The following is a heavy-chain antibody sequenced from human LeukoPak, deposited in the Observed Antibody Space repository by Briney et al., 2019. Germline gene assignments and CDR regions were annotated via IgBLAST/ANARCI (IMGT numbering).Heavy chain of an antibody. V-gene: IGHV3-30*18. J-gene: IGHJ3*02. CDR3: AKVAVYYYGSGSYNDAFDI. Sequence: VGSLRLSCAASGFTFGSYGMHWVRQAPGKGLEWVAVISYDGSNKYYADSVKGRFTISRDNSKNTLYLQMNSLRAEDTAVYYCAKVAVYYYGSGSYNDAFDIWGQGTMVTVSS. CDR2: ISYDGSNK. D-gene: IGHD3-10*01. CDR1: GFTFGSYG.